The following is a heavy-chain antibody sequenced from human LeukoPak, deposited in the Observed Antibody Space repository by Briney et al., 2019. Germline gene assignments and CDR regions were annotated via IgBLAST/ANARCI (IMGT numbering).Heavy chain of an antibody. J-gene: IGHJ4*02. V-gene: IGHV3-23*01. D-gene: IGHD3-9*01. CDR3: AKDSIRYFDWLPY. CDR1: GFTFSSYA. Sequence: PGGSLRLSCAASGFTFSSYAMSWVRQAPGKGLEWVSAISGSGGNTYYADSVKGRFTISRDNSKNTLYLQMNSLRAEDTAVYYCAKDSIRYFDWLPYWGQGTLVTVSS. CDR2: ISGSGGNT.